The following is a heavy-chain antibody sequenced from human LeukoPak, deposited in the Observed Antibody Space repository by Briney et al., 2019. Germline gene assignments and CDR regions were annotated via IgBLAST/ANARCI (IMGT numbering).Heavy chain of an antibody. D-gene: IGHD3-16*01. CDR2: ISSSNSYI. Sequence: GGSLRLSCAASGFTFSSYNMNWVRQAPGKGLEWVSSISSSNSYIYYADSVKGRFTISRDNAKHSLYLQMNSLRAEDTAVHYCARTALGDFDYWGQGTLVTVSS. J-gene: IGHJ4*02. CDR3: ARTALGDFDY. CDR1: GFTFSSYN. V-gene: IGHV3-21*01.